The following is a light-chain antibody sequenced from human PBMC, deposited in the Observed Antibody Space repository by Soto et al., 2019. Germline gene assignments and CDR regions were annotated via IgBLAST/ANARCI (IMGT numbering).Light chain of an antibody. CDR3: CSYAGSYTLVV. V-gene: IGLV2-11*01. Sequence: QSALTQPRSVSGSPGQSVTISCTGTSSDVGGYNYVSWYQQYPGKAPKLMIYDVSKRPSGVPDRFSGSKSGNTASLTISGLQAVDEADYYCCSYAGSYTLVVFGGGTKLTVL. CDR2: DVS. CDR1: SSDVGGYNY. J-gene: IGLJ2*01.